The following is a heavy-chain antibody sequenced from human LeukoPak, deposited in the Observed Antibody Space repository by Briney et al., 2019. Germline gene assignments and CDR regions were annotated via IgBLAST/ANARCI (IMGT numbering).Heavy chain of an antibody. Sequence: QAGGSLRLSCAASGFAVSSNDISWVRQAPGKGLEWVSGIYSGGTTYYADSVKGRFIISRDNSKNTVYLQMDSLRVEDTAVYYCARQGVSGNNARYFDYWGQGTLVTVSS. CDR2: IYSGGTT. D-gene: IGHD1-26*01. CDR1: GFAVSSND. CDR3: ARQGVSGNNARYFDY. J-gene: IGHJ4*02. V-gene: IGHV3-53*01.